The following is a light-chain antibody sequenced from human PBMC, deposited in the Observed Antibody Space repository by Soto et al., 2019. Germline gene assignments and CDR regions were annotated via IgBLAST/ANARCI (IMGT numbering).Light chain of an antibody. CDR1: QSVSSSY. Sequence: EIVLTQSPGTLSLSPGERATLSCRASQSVSSSYLAWYQQKPGQAPRHLIYGASSRATGIPDRFSGSGSGTDFTLTISRLEPEDLAVYYCKQYGSSPLTFGGGTNVEIK. CDR2: GAS. J-gene: IGKJ4*01. V-gene: IGKV3-20*01. CDR3: KQYGSSPLT.